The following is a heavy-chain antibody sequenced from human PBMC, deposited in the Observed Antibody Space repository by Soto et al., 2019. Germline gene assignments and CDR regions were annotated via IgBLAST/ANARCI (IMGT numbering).Heavy chain of an antibody. CDR1: GGSISSGDYY. Sequence: QVQLQESGPGLVKPSQTLSLTCTVSGGSISSGDYYWSWIRQPPGKGLEWIGYIYYSGSTYYNPSLKSRVTISVDTSKNQFSLKLSSVTAADTAVYYCASAYDFWSGYTYGMDVWGQGTTVTVSS. D-gene: IGHD3-3*01. J-gene: IGHJ6*02. CDR2: IYYSGST. V-gene: IGHV4-30-4*01. CDR3: ASAYDFWSGYTYGMDV.